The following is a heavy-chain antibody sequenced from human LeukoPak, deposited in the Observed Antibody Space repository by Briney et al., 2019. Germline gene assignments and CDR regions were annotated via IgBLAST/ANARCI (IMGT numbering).Heavy chain of an antibody. CDR2: INSDGSST. J-gene: IGHJ5*02. Sequence: SGGSLRLSCAASGFTFSSYWMHWVRQAPGKGLVWVSRINSDGSSTSYADSVKGRFTISRDNAKNTLYLQMNSLRAEDTAVYYCAREGYCSSTSCYEVGWFDPWGQGTLVTVSS. V-gene: IGHV3-74*01. CDR3: AREGYCSSTSCYEVGWFDP. D-gene: IGHD2-2*01. CDR1: GFTFSSYW.